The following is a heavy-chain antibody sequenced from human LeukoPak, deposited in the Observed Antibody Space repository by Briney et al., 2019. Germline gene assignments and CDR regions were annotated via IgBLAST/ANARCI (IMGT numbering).Heavy chain of an antibody. V-gene: IGHV4-4*07. Sequence: PSGTLSLTCTVSGGSISSYYWSWIRQPAGKGLEWIGRIYTSGSTNYNPSLKSRVTMSVDTSKNQFSLKLSSVTAADTAVYYCARARRDGYNSAFDIWGQGTMVTVSS. CDR1: GGSISSYY. D-gene: IGHD5-24*01. CDR3: ARARRDGYNSAFDI. CDR2: IYTSGST. J-gene: IGHJ3*02.